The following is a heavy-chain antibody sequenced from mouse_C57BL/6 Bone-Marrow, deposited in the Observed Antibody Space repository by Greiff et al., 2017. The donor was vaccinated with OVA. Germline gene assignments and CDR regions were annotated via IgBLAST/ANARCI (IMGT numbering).Heavy chain of an antibody. J-gene: IGHJ3*01. CDR1: GYTFTSYG. CDR3: ARGKNYYDYDGFAY. CDR2: IYPRSGNT. D-gene: IGHD2-4*01. Sequence: VKVVESGAELARPGASVKLSCKASGYTFTSYGISWVKQRTGQGLEWIGEIYPRSGNTYYNEKFKGKATLTADKSSSTAYRELRSLTSEDSAVYFCARGKNYYDYDGFAYWGQGTLVTVSA. V-gene: IGHV1-81*01.